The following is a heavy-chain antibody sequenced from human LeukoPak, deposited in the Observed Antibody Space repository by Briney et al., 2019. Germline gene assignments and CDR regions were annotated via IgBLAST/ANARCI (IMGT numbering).Heavy chain of an antibody. CDR1: GGSISSYY. Sequence: PSETLSLTCTVSGGSISSYYWSWVRQPAGKGLEWIGRIYTSGSTNYNPSLKSRVTISVDTSKNQFSLKLSSVTAADTAVYYCARCLQGDYYYYMDVWGKGTTVTVSS. CDR2: IYTSGST. J-gene: IGHJ6*03. CDR3: ARCLQGDYYYYMDV. V-gene: IGHV4-4*07.